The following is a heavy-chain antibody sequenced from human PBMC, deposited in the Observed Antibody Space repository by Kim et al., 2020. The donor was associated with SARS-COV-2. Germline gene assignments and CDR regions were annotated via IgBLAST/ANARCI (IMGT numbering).Heavy chain of an antibody. D-gene: IGHD4-17*01. J-gene: IGHJ5*02. V-gene: IGHV3-33*05. CDR2: ISYDGSNK. Sequence: GGSLRLSCAASGFTFSSYGMHWVRQAPGKGLEWVAVISYDGSNKYYADSVKGRFTISRDNSKNTLYLQMNSLRAEDTAVYYCARDSSATVTTWGVFEWWFDPWGQGPLVTVSS. CDR1: GFTFSSYG. CDR3: ARDSSATVTTWGVFEWWFDP.